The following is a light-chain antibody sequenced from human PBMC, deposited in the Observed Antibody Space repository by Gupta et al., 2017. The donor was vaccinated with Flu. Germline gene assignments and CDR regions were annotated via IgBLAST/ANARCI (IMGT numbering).Light chain of an antibody. Sequence: QPVLTQPPSASGTPGQRVTISCSGSSSNIGSNTVNWYQQVPGTAPKLLIYRNDQRPSEVPDRISGSKSGTSASLAISGLQSEDESDYYCAAWDDSLNGPVFGGGTKMTVL. J-gene: IGLJ3*02. CDR3: AAWDDSLNGPV. V-gene: IGLV1-44*01. CDR1: SSNIGSNT. CDR2: RND.